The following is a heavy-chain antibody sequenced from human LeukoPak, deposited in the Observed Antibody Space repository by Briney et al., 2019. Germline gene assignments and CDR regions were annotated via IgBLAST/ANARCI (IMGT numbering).Heavy chain of an antibody. V-gene: IGHV4-61*01. Sequence: PSETLSLTCTVSGGSVSSGSYYWSWIRQPPGKGLEWIGYIYYSGSTNYNPPLKSRVTISVDTSKNQFSLKLSSVTAADTAVYYCARDRSSSGYCSSTSCYDDAFDIWGQGTMVTVSS. CDR1: GGSVSSGSYY. CDR3: ARDRSSSGYCSSTSCYDDAFDI. J-gene: IGHJ3*02. D-gene: IGHD2-2*03. CDR2: IYYSGST.